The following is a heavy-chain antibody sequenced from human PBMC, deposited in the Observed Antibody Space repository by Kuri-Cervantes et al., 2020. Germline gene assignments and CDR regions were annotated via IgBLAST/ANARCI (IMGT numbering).Heavy chain of an antibody. CDR3: ARLTVGLQEGDPDYYGMDV. CDR2: MYYRGSS. CDR1: GDAMNTYY. J-gene: IGHJ6*02. D-gene: IGHD3-9*01. V-gene: IGHV4-59*08. Sequence: SETLSLTCNVSGDAMNTYYWSWIRQPPGRGLEWIGYMYYRGSSTFNPSFKRRVTMSVDTSKNQFSLKLTSVTAADTAVYYCARLTVGLQEGDPDYYGMDVWGQGTMVTVSS.